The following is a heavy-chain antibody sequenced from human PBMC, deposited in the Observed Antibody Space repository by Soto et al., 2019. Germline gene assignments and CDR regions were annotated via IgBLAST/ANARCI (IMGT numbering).Heavy chain of an antibody. Sequence: LRLSCAASGFTFSSYSMNWVRQAPGKGLEWVSSISSSSSYIYYADSVKGRFTISRDNAKNSLYLQMNSLRAEDTAVYYCAREGSSSGYYYYGMDVWGQGTTVTVSS. D-gene: IGHD6-6*01. CDR1: GFTFSSYS. V-gene: IGHV3-21*01. J-gene: IGHJ6*02. CDR3: AREGSSSGYYYYGMDV. CDR2: ISSSSSYI.